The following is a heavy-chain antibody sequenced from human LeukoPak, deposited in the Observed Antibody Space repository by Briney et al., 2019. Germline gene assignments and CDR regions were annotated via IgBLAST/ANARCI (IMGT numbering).Heavy chain of an antibody. CDR2: IWYDGSNK. CDR1: GFTFSSYG. CDR3: ARATGTTSNYYYGMDV. V-gene: IGHV3-33*01. J-gene: IGHJ6*02. D-gene: IGHD1-7*01. Sequence: GGSLRLSCAASGFTFSSYGMYWVRQAPGKGLEWVAVIWYDGSNKYYADSVKGRFTISRDNSKNTLYLQMNSLRAEDTAVYYCARATGTTSNYYYGMDVWGQGTTVTVSS.